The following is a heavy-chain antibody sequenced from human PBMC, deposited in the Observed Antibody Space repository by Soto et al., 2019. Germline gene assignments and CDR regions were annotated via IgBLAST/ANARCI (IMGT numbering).Heavy chain of an antibody. D-gene: IGHD6-13*01. CDR1: GGTFSSYA. Sequence: ASVKVSCKAPGGTFSSYAISWVRQAPGQGLEWMGGIIPIFGTANYAQKFQGGVTITADKSTSTAYMELSSLRSEDTAVYYCARVWLYSNSGHYDRIAVWSRGSTDTVSS. CDR2: IIPIFGTA. V-gene: IGHV1-69*06. CDR3: ARVWLYSNSGHYDRIAV. J-gene: IGHJ6*01.